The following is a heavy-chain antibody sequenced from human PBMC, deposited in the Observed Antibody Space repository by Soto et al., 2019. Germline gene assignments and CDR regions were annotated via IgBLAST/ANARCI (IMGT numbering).Heavy chain of an antibody. Sequence: SETLSLTCTVSGGSISSSSYYWGWIRQPPGKGLEWVGSIYYSGSTYYNPSLKSRVTISVDTSKNQFSLKLSSVTAADTAVYYCARHLGITMVRGANWFDPWGQGTLVTVSS. CDR3: ARHLGITMVRGANWFDP. CDR2: IYYSGST. CDR1: GGSISSSSYY. D-gene: IGHD3-10*01. V-gene: IGHV4-39*01. J-gene: IGHJ5*02.